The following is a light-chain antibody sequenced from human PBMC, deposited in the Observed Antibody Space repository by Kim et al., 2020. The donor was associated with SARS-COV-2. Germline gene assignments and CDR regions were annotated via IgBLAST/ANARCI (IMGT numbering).Light chain of an antibody. V-gene: IGLV2-8*01. CDR3: TSYAGRNDLV. CDR2: DVT. Sequence: GQSVAIACTGTSSGVGRYNYVCWYQHHPGKAPKLIIYDVTKRPTGVPDRFSGSKSGNTASLTVSGLQAEDEADYYCTSYAGRNDLVFGGGTQLTVL. J-gene: IGLJ2*01. CDR1: SSGVGRYNY.